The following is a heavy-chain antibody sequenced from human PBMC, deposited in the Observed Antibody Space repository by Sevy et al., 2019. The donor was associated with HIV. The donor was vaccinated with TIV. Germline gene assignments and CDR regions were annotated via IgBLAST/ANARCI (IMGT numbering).Heavy chain of an antibody. Sequence: GGSLRLSCAASGFTFDDYAMHWVRQAPGKGLEWVSGISWHSDIVGYADSVKGRFTISRDNAENSLYLQMNSLRAEDTALYYCARSRAFYYGMDVWGQGTTVTVPS. D-gene: IGHD6-6*01. CDR2: ISWHSDIV. CDR3: ARSRAFYYGMDV. V-gene: IGHV3-9*01. CDR1: GFTFDDYA. J-gene: IGHJ6*02.